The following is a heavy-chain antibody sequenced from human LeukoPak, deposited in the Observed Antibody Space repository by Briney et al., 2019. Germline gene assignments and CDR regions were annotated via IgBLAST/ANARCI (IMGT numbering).Heavy chain of an antibody. CDR1: GFTFSKAW. CDR3: ATDRN. J-gene: IGHJ4*02. CDR2: IKNKADGGTA. Sequence: PGGCLRLFWAASGFTFSKAWMTWVRQVPGKGLEWVGHIKNKADGGTAEYAAPVIGRFTISRDDSKNTLYLQMNSVKTEDTGVYYCATDRNWGQGTLVTVSS. V-gene: IGHV3-15*01.